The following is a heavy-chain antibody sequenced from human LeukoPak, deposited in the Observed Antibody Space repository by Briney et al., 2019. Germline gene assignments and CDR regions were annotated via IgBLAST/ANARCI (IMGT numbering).Heavy chain of an antibody. D-gene: IGHD6-13*01. CDR2: IWSDGSNK. J-gene: IGHJ4*02. V-gene: IGHV3-33*01. Sequence: GGSLRLSCVASGLAFSAYGMHWVRQAPGKGLEWVAVIWSDGSNKYYADSVKGRFTISRDNSKNTLYLQMNSLRGEDTAVYYCASAAGPFDNWGQGTLVTVSS. CDR1: GLAFSAYG. CDR3: ASAAGPFDN.